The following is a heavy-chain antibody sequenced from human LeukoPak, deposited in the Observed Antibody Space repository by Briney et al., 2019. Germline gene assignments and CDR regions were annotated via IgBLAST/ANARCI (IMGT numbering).Heavy chain of an antibody. CDR2: ISSSGSTI. CDR1: GFTFSDYY. V-gene: IGHV3-11*01. Sequence: PGGSLRLSCAASGFTFSDYYMSWIRQAPGKGLEWVSYISSSGSTIYYADSVKGRFTISRDNAKNSLYLQMNSLRAEDTAVYYCARDAYCGGDCYAFDIWGQGTMVTVSS. CDR3: ARDAYCGGDCYAFDI. D-gene: IGHD2-21*02. J-gene: IGHJ3*02.